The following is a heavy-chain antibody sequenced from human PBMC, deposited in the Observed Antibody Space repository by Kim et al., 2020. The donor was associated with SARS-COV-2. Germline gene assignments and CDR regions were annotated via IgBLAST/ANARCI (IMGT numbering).Heavy chain of an antibody. J-gene: IGHJ4*02. CDR2: ISASGGDT. CDR1: GFTFSSYA. D-gene: IGHD4-4*01. V-gene: IGHV3-23*01. Sequence: GGSLRLSCAASGFTFSSYALSWVRQAPGKGLEWVSRISASGGDTYYADSVQGRFTISRDNSKNAPYLEMNSLRAEDTALYYCAKVTTLTAPFYDYWGQGTLVTVSS. CDR3: AKVTTLTAPFYDY.